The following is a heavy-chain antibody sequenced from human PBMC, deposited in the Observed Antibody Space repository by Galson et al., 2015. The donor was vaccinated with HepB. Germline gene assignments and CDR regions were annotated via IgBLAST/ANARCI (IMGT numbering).Heavy chain of an antibody. Sequence: SLRLSCAASGFSFSNYWMDWVRQAPGEGLEWVSDMSNDERNIRRYADSEKGRFTISRDNAKNTLYLYMNSLRVDDTALYYCARGGVLGALDVWGQGTIVTVSS. CDR2: MSNDERNIR. CDR1: GFSFSNYW. V-gene: IGHV3-74*01. CDR3: ARGGVLGALDV. J-gene: IGHJ6*02. D-gene: IGHD3-10*01.